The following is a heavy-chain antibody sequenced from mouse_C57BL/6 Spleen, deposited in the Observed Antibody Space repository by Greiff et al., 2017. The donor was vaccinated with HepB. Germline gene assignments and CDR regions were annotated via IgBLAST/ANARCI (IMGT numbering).Heavy chain of an antibody. CDR2: IYPGDGDT. CDR3: ARGLDLPDYYGSSWGYFDV. CDR1: GYAFSSSW. D-gene: IGHD1-1*01. J-gene: IGHJ1*03. Sequence: VQLQESGPELVKPGASVKISCKASGYAFSSSWMNWVKQRPGKGLEWIGRIYPGDGDTNYNGKFKGKATLTADKSSSTAYMQLSSLTSEDSAVYFCARGLDLPDYYGSSWGYFDVWGTGTTVTVSS. V-gene: IGHV1-82*01.